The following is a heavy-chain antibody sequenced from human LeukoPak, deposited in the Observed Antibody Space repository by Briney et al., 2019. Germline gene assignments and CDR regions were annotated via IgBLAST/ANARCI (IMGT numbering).Heavy chain of an antibody. CDR3: ARLYCSSTSCSDY. Sequence: PGGSLGLSCAASGFTFSSYSMNWVRQAPGKGLEWVSSIFSSSSYIYYADSVKGRFTISRDNAKNSLYLQMNSLRPEDTAVYYCARLYCSSTSCSDYWGQGTLVTVSS. J-gene: IGHJ4*02. CDR2: IFSSSSYI. CDR1: GFTFSSYS. D-gene: IGHD2-2*01. V-gene: IGHV3-21*01.